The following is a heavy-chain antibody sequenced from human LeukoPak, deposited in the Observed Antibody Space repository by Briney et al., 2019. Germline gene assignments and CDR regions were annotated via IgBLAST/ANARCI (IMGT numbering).Heavy chain of an antibody. V-gene: IGHV1-8*02. CDR2: MNPNSGNT. CDR3: ARGKNYYDSSGYDAFDI. J-gene: IGHJ3*02. CDR1: GYTFTSYD. Sequence: ASVKVSCKASGYTFTSYDVNWVRQASGQGLEWMGWMNPNSGNTGYAQKFQGRVTMTRDTSTSTVYMELSSLRSEDTAVYYCARGKNYYDSSGYDAFDIWGQGTVVTVSS. D-gene: IGHD3-22*01.